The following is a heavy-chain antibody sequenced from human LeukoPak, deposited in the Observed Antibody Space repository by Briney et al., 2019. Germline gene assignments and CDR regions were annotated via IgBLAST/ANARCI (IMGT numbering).Heavy chain of an antibody. CDR2: INPSGGST. CDR3: ARAIVATRRGSWFDP. V-gene: IGHV1-46*01. Sequence: ASVKVSCKASGYTFTSYYMHWVRQAPGQGLEWMGIINPSGGSTSYAQKFQGRVTMTRDTSTSTVYMELSSLRSEDTAVYYCARAIVATRRGSWFDPWGQGTLVTVSS. D-gene: IGHD5-12*01. CDR1: GYTFTSYY. J-gene: IGHJ5*02.